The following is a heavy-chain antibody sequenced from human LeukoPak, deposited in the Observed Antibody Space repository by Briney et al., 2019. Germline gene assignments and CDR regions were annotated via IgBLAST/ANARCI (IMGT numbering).Heavy chain of an antibody. CDR1: GGSISGRY. Sequence: PSETLSLTCTVSGGSISGRYWSWIRQPPGKGLDWIGYIHFGGGTNYNPSLKSRVTISGDTSKNQLSLKMTSVTAADTAMYYCARYSYDSRVQATGAFDVWGQGTMVTVSS. CDR3: ARYSYDSRVQATGAFDV. J-gene: IGHJ3*01. D-gene: IGHD3-22*01. V-gene: IGHV4-59*11. CDR2: IHFGGGT.